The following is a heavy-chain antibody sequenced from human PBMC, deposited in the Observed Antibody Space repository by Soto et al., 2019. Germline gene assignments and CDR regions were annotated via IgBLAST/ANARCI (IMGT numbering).Heavy chain of an antibody. CDR3: ARLWPPMIVGGTGAFDI. Sequence: GESLKISCEGSGYRLTTYWIGWVRQMPGKGLEWMGIIYPSDSDTRYSPSFQGQVTISADKSISTAYLQWSSLKASDTAMYYCARLWPPMIVGGTGAFDIWGQGTMVTVSS. CDR2: IYPSDSDT. CDR1: GYRLTTYW. D-gene: IGHD3-22*01. V-gene: IGHV5-51*01. J-gene: IGHJ3*02.